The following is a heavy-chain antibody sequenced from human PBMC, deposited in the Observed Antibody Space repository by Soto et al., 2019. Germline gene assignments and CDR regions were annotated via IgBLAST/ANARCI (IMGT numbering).Heavy chain of an antibody. CDR3: AREVSMITVAPGY. D-gene: IGHD3-22*01. J-gene: IGHJ4*02. Sequence: QIQLVESGGGVVQPGRSLRLSCAASGFTFSAYALHWVRQAPGKGLEWVAVISFDGTISYVVDSVRGRFTISRDNSKDTIYLQMNSLSAEDTAVYYCAREVSMITVAPGYWGQGTLVTVSS. CDR1: GFTFSAYA. V-gene: IGHV3-30-3*01. CDR2: ISFDGTIS.